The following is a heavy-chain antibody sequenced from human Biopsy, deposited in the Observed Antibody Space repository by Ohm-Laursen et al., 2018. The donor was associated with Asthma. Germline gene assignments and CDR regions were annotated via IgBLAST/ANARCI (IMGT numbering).Heavy chain of an antibody. V-gene: IGHV3-30*03. D-gene: IGHD6-19*01. CDR3: ARESSVAGSSDFDY. J-gene: IGHJ4*02. CDR1: GFTFSSYG. CDR2: ISYDGSNK. Sequence: LSLTCAASGFTFSSYGMHWVRQAPGKGLEWVAVISYDGSNKYYADSVKGRFTISRDNSKNTLYLQMNSLRAEDTAVYYCARESSVAGSSDFDYWGQGTLATVSS.